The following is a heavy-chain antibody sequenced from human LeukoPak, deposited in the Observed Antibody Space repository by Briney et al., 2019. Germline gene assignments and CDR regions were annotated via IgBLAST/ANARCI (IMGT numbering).Heavy chain of an antibody. V-gene: IGHV3-48*01. D-gene: IGHD1-26*01. CDR1: GVNFSSYW. CDR3: AREFSGSNYGFPFDY. Sequence: GSLRLSCAVSGVNFSSYWMSWVRQAPGKGLEWVSYISSSSSTLYYADSVKGRFTISRDNAKNSLYLQMNSLRAEDTAVYYCAREFSGSNYGFPFDYWGQGTLVTVSS. CDR2: ISSSSSTL. J-gene: IGHJ4*02.